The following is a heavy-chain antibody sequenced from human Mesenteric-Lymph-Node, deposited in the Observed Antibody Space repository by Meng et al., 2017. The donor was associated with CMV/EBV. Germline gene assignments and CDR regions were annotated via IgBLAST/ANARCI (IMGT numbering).Heavy chain of an antibody. CDR3: ARDPIIVVVPAGIPTYGMDV. CDR2: TYYRSKWYN. V-gene: IGHV6-1*01. D-gene: IGHD2-2*01. J-gene: IGHJ6*02. Sequence: SETLSLTCAISGDSVSSNSAAWNWIRQSPSRGLEWLGRTYYRSKWYNDYAVSVKSRITINPDTSKNQFSLQLNSVTPEDTAVYYCARDPIIVVVPAGIPTYGMDVWGQGTTVTVSS. CDR1: GDSVSSNSAA.